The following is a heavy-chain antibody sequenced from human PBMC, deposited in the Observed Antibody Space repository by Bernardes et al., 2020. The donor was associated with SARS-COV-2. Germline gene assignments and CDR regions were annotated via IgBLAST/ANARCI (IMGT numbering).Heavy chain of an antibody. CDR2: INPNSGGT. D-gene: IGHD3-22*01. Sequence: ASVKVSFKASGYTFTGYYIHWVRPAPGQGLEWMGWINPNSGGTNYAQKFQGRVTMTRDTSISTAYMELSRLRSDDTAVYYCAIPPTNYDRYGMDVWGQGTTVTVSS. V-gene: IGHV1-2*02. CDR1: GYTFTGYY. J-gene: IGHJ6*02. CDR3: AIPPTNYDRYGMDV.